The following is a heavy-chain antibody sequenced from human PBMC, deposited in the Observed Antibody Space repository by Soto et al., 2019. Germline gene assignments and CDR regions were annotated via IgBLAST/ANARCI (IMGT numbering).Heavy chain of an antibody. V-gene: IGHV1-2*04. CDR1: GYTFTGYY. Sequence: ASVKVSCKASGYTFTGYYMHWVRQAPGQGLEWMGWINPNSGGTNYAQKFQGWVTMTRDTSISTAYMGLSRLRSDDTAVYYCARAPRTGTTFSDGMDVWGQGTTVTVSS. CDR2: INPNSGGT. J-gene: IGHJ6*02. D-gene: IGHD1-1*01. CDR3: ARAPRTGTTFSDGMDV.